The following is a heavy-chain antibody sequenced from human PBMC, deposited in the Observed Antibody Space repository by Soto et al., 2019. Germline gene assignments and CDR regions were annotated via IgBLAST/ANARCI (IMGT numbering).Heavy chain of an antibody. D-gene: IGHD1-1*01. J-gene: IGHJ3*01. V-gene: IGHV3-53*01. CDR3: ATWHEREHAYDV. Sequence: DVQLVESGGGLIQPGEALRLSCAAFGFPISGKKYVAWVRHAPGKGLAWVSALYDLDGSFYAASMKCRFTTSSDSSKSTVYLQMNDLRPEDPAVYYCATWHEREHAYDVWGQGTTVTVSS. CDR1: GFPISGKKY. CDR2: LYDLDGS.